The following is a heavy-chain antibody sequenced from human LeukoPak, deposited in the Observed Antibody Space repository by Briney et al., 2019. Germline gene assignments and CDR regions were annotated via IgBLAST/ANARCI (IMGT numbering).Heavy chain of an antibody. CDR1: GYSISSGGYS. V-gene: IGHV4-61*08. J-gene: IGHJ5*02. Sequence: SETLSLTCTVSGYSISSGGYSWSWIRQPPGKGLEWIGYIYYSGSTNYNPSLKSRVTISVDTSKNQFSLKLSSVTAADTAVYYCARLVWLPSSWFDPWGQGTLVTVSS. CDR3: ARLVWLPSSWFDP. D-gene: IGHD6-19*01. CDR2: IYYSGST.